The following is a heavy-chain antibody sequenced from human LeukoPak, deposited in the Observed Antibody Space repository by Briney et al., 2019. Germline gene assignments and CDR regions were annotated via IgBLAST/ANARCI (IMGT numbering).Heavy chain of an antibody. CDR1: GFTFSNDE. J-gene: IGHJ4*02. CDR3: ARVCHRLRCDDY. Sequence: GGSLRLSCAASGFTFSNDEMNWVRQAPGKGLEWVSYISSSGSTTFYADSVKGRFTISRDNAKNSLFLQMNSLRAEDTAVYYCARVCHRLRCDDYWGQGTLVTVSS. CDR2: ISSSGSTT. D-gene: IGHD4-17*01. V-gene: IGHV3-48*03.